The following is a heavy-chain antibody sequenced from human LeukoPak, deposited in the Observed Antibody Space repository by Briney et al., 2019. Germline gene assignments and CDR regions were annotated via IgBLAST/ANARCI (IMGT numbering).Heavy chain of an antibody. CDR2: IYTSGST. CDR1: GGSISSYY. CDR3: ARENLSSEDYYGSGSYYYYGMDV. D-gene: IGHD3-10*01. Sequence: SETLSLTCTVSGGSISSYYWSWIRQPAGKGLEWIGRIYTSGSTNYNPSLKSRVTMSVDTSKNQFSLKLSSVTAADTAVYYCARENLSSEDYYGSGSYYYYGMDVWGQGTMVTVSS. V-gene: IGHV4-4*07. J-gene: IGHJ6*02.